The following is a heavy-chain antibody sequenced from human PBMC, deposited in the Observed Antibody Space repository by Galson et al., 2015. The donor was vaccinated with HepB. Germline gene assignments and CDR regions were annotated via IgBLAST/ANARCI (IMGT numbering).Heavy chain of an antibody. CDR1: GFTFSSYS. D-gene: IGHD3-10*01. CDR2: ISSSSSYI. CDR3: AREIGGTYYYGSGSYYYYYYGMDV. V-gene: IGHV3-21*01. J-gene: IGHJ6*02. Sequence: SLRLSCAASGFTFSSYSMNWVRQAPGKGLEWVSSISSSSSYIYYADSVKGRFTISRDNAKNSLYLQMNSLRAEDTAVYYCAREIGGTYYYGSGSYYYYYYGMDVWGQGTTVTVSS.